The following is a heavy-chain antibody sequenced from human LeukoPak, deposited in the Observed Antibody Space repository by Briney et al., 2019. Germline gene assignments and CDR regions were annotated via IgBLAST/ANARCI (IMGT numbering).Heavy chain of an antibody. V-gene: IGHV4-34*01. CDR1: GGSFSGYY. J-gene: IGHJ4*02. Sequence: SETLSLTCAVYGGSFSGYYWSWIRQPPGKGLEWIGEINHSGSTNYNPSLKSRVTISVDTSKNQFSLKLSSVTAADTAVYYCARGHRCSGGSCYPPEPKWGQGTLVTVSS. D-gene: IGHD2-15*01. CDR3: ARGHRCSGGSCYPPEPK. CDR2: INHSGST.